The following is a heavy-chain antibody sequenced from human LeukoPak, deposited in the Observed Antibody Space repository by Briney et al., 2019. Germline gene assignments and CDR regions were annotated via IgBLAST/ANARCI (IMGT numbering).Heavy chain of an antibody. J-gene: IGHJ1*01. CDR2: IYYSGST. D-gene: IGHD1-26*01. CDR1: GGSISSHY. Sequence: SETLSLTCTVSGGSISSHYWSWIRQPPGKGLEWIGYIYYSGSTNYNRSLKSRVTISVDTSKNQFSLKLSSVTAADTAVYYCAEQWELLSYFQHWGQGTLVTVSS. CDR3: AEQWELLSYFQH. V-gene: IGHV4-59*11.